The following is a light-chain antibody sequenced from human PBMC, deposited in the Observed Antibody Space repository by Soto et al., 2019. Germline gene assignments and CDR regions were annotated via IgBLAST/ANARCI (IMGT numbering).Light chain of an antibody. Sequence: QSALTQPASVSGSPGQSITISCTGTSSDIGAYNYVSWYQQHPGKAPKLMIYEVSYRPSGVSDRFSGSRSGNTASLTISGLQDEDESDYYCSSYTSSTTWVFGGGTKLTVL. J-gene: IGLJ3*02. CDR2: EVS. V-gene: IGLV2-14*01. CDR3: SSYTSSTTWV. CDR1: SSDIGAYNY.